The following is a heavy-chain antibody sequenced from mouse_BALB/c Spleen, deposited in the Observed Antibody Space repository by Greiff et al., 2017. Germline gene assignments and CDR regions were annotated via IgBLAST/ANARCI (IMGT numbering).Heavy chain of an antibody. CDR2: IDPANGNT. V-gene: IGHV14-3*02. Sequence: EVQLQQSGAELVKPGASVKLSCTASGFNIKDTYMHWVKQRPEQGLEWIGRIDPANGNTKYDPKFQGKATITADTSSNTAYLRLSSLTSEDTAVYYCALYYGNWRAWFAYWGQGTLVTVSA. CDR1: GFNIKDTY. CDR3: ALYYGNWRAWFAY. D-gene: IGHD2-1*01. J-gene: IGHJ3*01.